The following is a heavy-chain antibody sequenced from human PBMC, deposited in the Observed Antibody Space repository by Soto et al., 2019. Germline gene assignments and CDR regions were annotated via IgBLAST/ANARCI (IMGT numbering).Heavy chain of an antibody. Sequence: SETLSLTCTVSGGSVSSNSYSWGWIRQSPGKGLEWIGTIYSTENTYYNPSLLSRVTISVDTSKNEFSLRLSSVTAVDTAVYYWGRSRDGVVDHGAQRTLVTVSS. D-gene: IGHD2-21*01. V-gene: IGHV4-39*07. CDR3: GRSRDGVVDH. CDR1: GGSVSSNSYS. CDR2: IYSTENT. J-gene: IGHJ4*02.